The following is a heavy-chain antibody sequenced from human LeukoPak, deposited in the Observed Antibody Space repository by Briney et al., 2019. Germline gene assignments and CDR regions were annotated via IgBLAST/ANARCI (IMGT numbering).Heavy chain of an antibody. D-gene: IGHD6-13*01. CDR3: ATYSTASVGFHY. Sequence: SETLSLTCIVCGFSITNYYWTWIRQPPGEGLEWIGYVFYTGSTNYNPSLESRVTISVDTSKNQVSLKLTSMTAADTAVYYCATYSTASVGFHYWGRGTLVTVSS. J-gene: IGHJ4*02. CDR2: VFYTGST. V-gene: IGHV4-59*01. CDR1: GFSITNYY.